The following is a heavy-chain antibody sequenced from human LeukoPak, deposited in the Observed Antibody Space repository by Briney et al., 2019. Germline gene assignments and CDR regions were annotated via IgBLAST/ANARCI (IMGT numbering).Heavy chain of an antibody. V-gene: IGHV3-30*03. CDR1: GFSFSSFG. J-gene: IGHJ4*02. Sequence: GGSLRLSCAASGFSFSSFGMHWVRQAPGKGLEWVAVISYDGNKKYYGDSVKGRFTISRDNSMNTLYLKTNSLRADDTAVYYCSRDPRGIALAGTYDYWGQGILVTVSS. D-gene: IGHD6-19*01. CDR3: SRDPRGIALAGTYDY. CDR2: ISYDGNKK.